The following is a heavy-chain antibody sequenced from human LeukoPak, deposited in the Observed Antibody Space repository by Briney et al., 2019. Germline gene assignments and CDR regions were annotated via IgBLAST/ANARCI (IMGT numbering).Heavy chain of an antibody. CDR2: IYYSGST. V-gene: IGHV4-31*03. J-gene: IGHJ4*02. D-gene: IGHD5/OR15-5a*01. Sequence: SETLSLTCTVSGGYISSGGYYWSWIRQHPGKGLEWIGYIYYSGSTYYNPSLKSRVTISVDTSKNQFSLKLSSVTAADTAVYYCARDTGRVSLDYWGQGTLVTVSS. CDR1: GGYISSGGYY. CDR3: ARDTGRVSLDY.